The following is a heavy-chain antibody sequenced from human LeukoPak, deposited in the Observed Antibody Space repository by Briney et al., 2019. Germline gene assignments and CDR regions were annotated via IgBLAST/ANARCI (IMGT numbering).Heavy chain of an antibody. J-gene: IGHJ6*03. V-gene: IGHV3-21*01. CDR2: ISSSSSYI. CDR3: ARDMRDYMDYYYSSMDV. CDR1: GCTFSSYS. Sequence: PGGSLRLSCAASGCTFSSYSMNWVRQAPGKGLEWVSSISSSSSYIYYADSVKGRFTISRDNAKNPLHLQMNSLRAEDTAVYYCARDMRDYMDYYYSSMDVWGKGTTVTVSS. D-gene: IGHD4-11*01.